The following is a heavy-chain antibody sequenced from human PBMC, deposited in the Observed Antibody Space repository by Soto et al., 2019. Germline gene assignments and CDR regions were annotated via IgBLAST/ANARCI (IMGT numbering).Heavy chain of an antibody. V-gene: IGHV3-9*01. CDR3: AKGFSRYFDY. J-gene: IGHJ4*02. Sequence: EVQLVESGGGLVQPGRSLRLSCAASGFTFDDYVMHWVRQAPGKGLEWVSGISWNSGSIGYADSVKGRFTISRDNAKNSLHLQMNSLRAEDTAFYYCAKGFSRYFDYWGQGALVAVSS. D-gene: IGHD2-2*01. CDR2: ISWNSGSI. CDR1: GFTFDDYV.